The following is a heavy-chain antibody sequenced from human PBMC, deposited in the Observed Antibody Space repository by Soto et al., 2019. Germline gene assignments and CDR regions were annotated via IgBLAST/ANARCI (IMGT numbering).Heavy chain of an antibody. V-gene: IGHV1-46*01. Sequence: QVHLVQSGAEVKKPGASVNISCQASGSITNHHMHWVRQAPGQGLEWMGIFNPSGLSTTYAQKVQSRVTILRDTSTSTVYMQLSSLTSEDTAVYFCAKVTHRGPIAVAGPLGSWGQGTLLIVSS. J-gene: IGHJ4*02. D-gene: IGHD6-19*01. CDR2: FNPSGLST. CDR1: GSITNHH. CDR3: AKVTHRGPIAVAGPLGS.